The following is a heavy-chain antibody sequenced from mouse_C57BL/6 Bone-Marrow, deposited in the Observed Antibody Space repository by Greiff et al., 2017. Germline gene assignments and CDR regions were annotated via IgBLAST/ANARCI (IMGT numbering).Heavy chain of an antibody. CDR3: ARDTTVVGDYFDY. D-gene: IGHD1-1*01. CDR2: IDPSDSYT. J-gene: IGHJ2*01. CDR1: GYTFTSYW. V-gene: IGHV1-50*01. Sequence: VQLQQPGAELVKPGASVKLSCKASGYTFTSYWMQWVKQRPGQGLEWIGEIDPSDSYTNYNQKFKGKATLTVDTSSSTAYMQLSSLTSEDSAFYYCARDTTVVGDYFDYWGQGTTLTVSS.